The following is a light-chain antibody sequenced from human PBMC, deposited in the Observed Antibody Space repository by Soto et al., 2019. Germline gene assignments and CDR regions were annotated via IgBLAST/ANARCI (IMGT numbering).Light chain of an antibody. CDR1: HSISSN. Sequence: ETVMTQSPATLSVSPGERATLFCRASHSISSNLAWYQQKPGQAPRLLIYGTSTRATGIPARFSGSGSGTEFTLTITSLQSEDFAVYYCQQYNDWPPWTFGQGTKVDIK. CDR3: QQYNDWPPWT. J-gene: IGKJ1*01. V-gene: IGKV3-15*01. CDR2: GTS.